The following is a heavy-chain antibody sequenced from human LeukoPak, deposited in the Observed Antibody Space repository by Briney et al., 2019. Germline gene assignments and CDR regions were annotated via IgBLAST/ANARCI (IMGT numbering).Heavy chain of an antibody. CDR3: VKNLGYCSSTSCYGWFDP. V-gene: IGHV3-23*01. D-gene: IGHD2-2*01. CDR2: INNSGGNT. J-gene: IGHJ5*02. CDR1: GFTFSSYA. Sequence: PGGSLRLSCAASGFTFSSYAMSWVRQAPGKGLEWVSTINNSGGNTYYADSVKGRFTISRDNSKNTLYLQMNSLRAEDTAVYYCVKNLGYCSSTSCYGWFDPWGHGTLVTVSS.